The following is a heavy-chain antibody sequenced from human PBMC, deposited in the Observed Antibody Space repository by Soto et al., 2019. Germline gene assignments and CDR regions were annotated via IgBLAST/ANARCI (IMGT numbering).Heavy chain of an antibody. CDR3: ARQYNDFWSGSYTGSSYFDF. V-gene: IGHV5-51*01. CDR1: GYTFTDYW. J-gene: IGHJ2*01. D-gene: IGHD3-3*01. CDR2: IYPGDSDT. Sequence: EVDLVQSRAEVKEPGESLRISCRGSGYTFTDYWIGWVRQTPGKGLEWMGIIYPGDSDTKYSPSFRGQVTISVDESTTTAYLQWSSLKASDTAMYYCARQYNDFWSGSYTGSSYFDFWGRGTLVTVSS.